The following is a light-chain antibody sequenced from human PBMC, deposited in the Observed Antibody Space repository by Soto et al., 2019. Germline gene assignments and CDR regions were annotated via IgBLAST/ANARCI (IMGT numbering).Light chain of an antibody. J-gene: IGKJ2*03. CDR1: QSFRTTY. CDR2: GVS. CDR3: QQYESSPFS. V-gene: IGKV3-20*01. Sequence: IVLTQSPGTLSSSPGERVTLSCRASQSFRTTYLAWYQQRPGQAPRLLVYGVSARATGISDRFSGSGFGTDFTLTINRLEHEDFADYYYQQYESSPFSFGQGTQLEIK.